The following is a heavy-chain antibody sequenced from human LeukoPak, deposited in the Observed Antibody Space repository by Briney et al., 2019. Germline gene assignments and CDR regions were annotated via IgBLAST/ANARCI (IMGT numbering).Heavy chain of an antibody. CDR1: GGSIDYYY. CDR3: ARHGYSGYDWVLY. J-gene: IGHJ4*02. V-gene: IGHV4-59*08. CDR2: IYYSGST. D-gene: IGHD5-12*01. Sequence: SETLSLTCTVSGGSIDYYYWSWIRRPPGKGLEWIGFIYYSGSTHYNPSLKSRVTISVDMSKNQFSLKLSSVTAADTALYYCARHGYSGYDWVLYWGQGTLVTVSS.